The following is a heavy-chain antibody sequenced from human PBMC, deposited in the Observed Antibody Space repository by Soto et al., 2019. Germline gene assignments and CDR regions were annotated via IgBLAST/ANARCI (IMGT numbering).Heavy chain of an antibody. Sequence: QVQLVQSGAEVKKPGSSVKVSCKASGGTFSSYAISWVRQAPGQGLEWMGGIIPIFGTANYAQKFQGRVTIAAEKTPGHAYRGGGRLGSEDRACYYWGRLGGEVLPHPDSFDPGGRGTLVPV. CDR3: GRLGGEVLPHPDSFDP. V-gene: IGHV1-69*06. CDR2: IIPIFGTA. D-gene: IGHD3-16*01. J-gene: IGHJ5*02. CDR1: GGTFSSYA.